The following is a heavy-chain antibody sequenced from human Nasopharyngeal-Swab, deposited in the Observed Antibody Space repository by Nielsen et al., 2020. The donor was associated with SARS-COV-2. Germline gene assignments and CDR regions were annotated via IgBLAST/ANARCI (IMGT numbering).Heavy chain of an antibody. CDR3: ARAPTRSRYSSSLGAFDI. CDR1: GGSISSYY. CDR2: IYYSGST. D-gene: IGHD6-13*01. V-gene: IGHV4-59*01. J-gene: IGHJ3*02. Sequence: SETLSLTCTVSGGSISSYYWSWIRQPPGKGLEWIGYIYYSGSTNYNPSLKSRVTISVDTSKNQFSLKLSSVTAADTAVYYCARAPTRSRYSSSLGAFDIWGQGTVVTVSS.